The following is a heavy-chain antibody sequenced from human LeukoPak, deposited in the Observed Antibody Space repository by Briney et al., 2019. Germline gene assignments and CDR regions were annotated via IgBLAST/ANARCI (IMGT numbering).Heavy chain of an antibody. CDR1: GGTFSSYA. D-gene: IGHD2-21*02. V-gene: IGHV1-69*04. J-gene: IGHJ5*02. Sequence: SVKVSCKASGGTFSSYAISWVRQAPGQGLEWMGRIIPIFGIANYAQKFQGRVTITADKSTSTAYMELSSLRAEDTAVYYCARVGGQAYCGGDCYYNWFDPWGQGTLVTVSS. CDR3: ARVGGQAYCGGDCYYNWFDP. CDR2: IIPIFGIA.